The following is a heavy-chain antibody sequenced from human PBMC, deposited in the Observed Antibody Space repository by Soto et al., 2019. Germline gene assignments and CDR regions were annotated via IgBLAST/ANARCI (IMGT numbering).Heavy chain of an antibody. D-gene: IGHD4-17*01. CDR3: ASTEIHDYGDYVNAFDI. Sequence: GESLKISCKGSGYSFTSYWIGWVRQMPGKGLEWMGIIYPGDSDTRYSPSFQGQVTISADKSISTAYLQWSSLKASDTAMYYCASTEIHDYGDYVNAFDIWGQGTMVTVSS. V-gene: IGHV5-51*01. CDR2: IYPGDSDT. CDR1: GYSFTSYW. J-gene: IGHJ3*02.